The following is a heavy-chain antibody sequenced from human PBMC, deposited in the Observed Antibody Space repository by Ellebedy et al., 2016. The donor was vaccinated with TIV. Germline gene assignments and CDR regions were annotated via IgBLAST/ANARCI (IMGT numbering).Heavy chain of an antibody. V-gene: IGHV5-10-1*01. CDR1: GYSFTSYW. CDR2: IDPSDSYT. CDR3: ARGRGDTAIFDH. J-gene: IGHJ4*02. D-gene: IGHD5-18*01. Sequence: GESLKISCKGSGYSFTSYWISWVRQMPGKGLEWMGRIDPSDSYTNYSPSFQGHVTISADKSISTAYLQWTSLKASDTAMYYCARGRGDTAIFDHWGQGTRVTVSS.